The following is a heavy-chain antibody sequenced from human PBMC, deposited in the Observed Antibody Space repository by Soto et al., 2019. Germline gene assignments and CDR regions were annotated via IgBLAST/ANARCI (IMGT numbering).Heavy chain of an antibody. CDR3: ARHARTMIVDIDY. D-gene: IGHD3-22*01. CDR1: GGSMSRSSYY. CDR2: IYYSGST. J-gene: IGHJ4*02. Sequence: PSETLSLTCTVSGGSMSRSSYYWGWIRQPPGKGLEWIGTIYYSGSTYYNPSLKSRVTISVDTSKNQFSLKLSSVTAADTAVYYCARHARTMIVDIDYWGQGTLVTVSS. V-gene: IGHV4-39*01.